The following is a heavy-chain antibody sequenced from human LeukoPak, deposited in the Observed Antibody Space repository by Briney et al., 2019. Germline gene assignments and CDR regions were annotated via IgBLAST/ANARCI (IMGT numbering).Heavy chain of an antibody. CDR3: ARHGSGSYQSTDAFDI. V-gene: IGHV4-34*01. Sequence: SETLSLTCAVYGGSLSGHDWSWIRQSPGKGLDWIGEINDSGSTNYNPSLKSRVTISVDTSRNQFSLKLSSVTAADTAVYYCARHGSGSYQSTDAFDIWGQGTMVTVSS. CDR1: GGSLSGHD. CDR2: INDSGST. J-gene: IGHJ3*02. D-gene: IGHD3-10*01.